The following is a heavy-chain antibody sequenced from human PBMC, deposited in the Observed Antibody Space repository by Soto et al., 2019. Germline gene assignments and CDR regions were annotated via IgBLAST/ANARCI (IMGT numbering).Heavy chain of an antibody. CDR2: IYYSGST. CDR3: ARAVSLTMVRGVIPYFDY. D-gene: IGHD3-10*01. J-gene: IGHJ4*02. Sequence: QVQLQESGPGLVKPSQTLSLTCTVSGGSISSGGYYWSWIRQHPGKGLEWIGYIYYSGSTYYNPSLKSRVTISVDTSQNQFSLKLSSVTAADTAVYYCARAVSLTMVRGVIPYFDYWGQGTLVTVSS. CDR1: GGSISSGGYY. V-gene: IGHV4-31*03.